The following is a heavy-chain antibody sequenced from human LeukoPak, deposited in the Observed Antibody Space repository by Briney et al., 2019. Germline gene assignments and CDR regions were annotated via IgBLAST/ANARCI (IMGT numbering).Heavy chain of an antibody. Sequence: SETLSLTCAVYGGSISSYYWSWIRQPAGKGLEWIGRIYTSGSTNYNPSLKSRVTMSVDTSKNQFSLKLSPVTAADTAVYYCARENYYDSSGYTRRRAFDIWGQGTMVTVSS. CDR1: GGSISSYY. V-gene: IGHV4-4*07. CDR3: ARENYYDSSGYTRRRAFDI. J-gene: IGHJ3*02. D-gene: IGHD3-22*01. CDR2: IYTSGST.